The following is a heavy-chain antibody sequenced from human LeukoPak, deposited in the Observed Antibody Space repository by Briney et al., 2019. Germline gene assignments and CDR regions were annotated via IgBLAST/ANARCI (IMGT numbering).Heavy chain of an antibody. CDR3: TREDIKESYTVD. CDR2: IYRGGDT. J-gene: IGHJ4*02. D-gene: IGHD2-15*01. CDR1: GITVSTNY. V-gene: IGHV3-53*01. Sequence: GGSLRLSCVISGITVSTNYMSWVRQAPGKGLEWISVIYRGGDTYYADSVKGRFTISRDTANNTLFPQLTGLRAEDTAVYYCTREDIKESYTVDWGQGTLVTVSS.